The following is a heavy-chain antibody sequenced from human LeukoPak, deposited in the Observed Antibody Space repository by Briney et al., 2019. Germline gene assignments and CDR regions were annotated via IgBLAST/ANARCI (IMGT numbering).Heavy chain of an antibody. D-gene: IGHD4-23*01. CDR2: IYSSGST. CDR1: GGSISGYY. J-gene: IGHJ4*02. Sequence: SETLSLTCTVSGGSISGYYWSWIRQPPGKGLEWIGYIYSSGSTNYNPSLKSRVTISVDTSKNQFSLRLSSVTAADTAVYYCVRHTISDPTVVMNWGQGTLVTVSS. CDR3: VRHTISDPTVVMN. V-gene: IGHV4-59*08.